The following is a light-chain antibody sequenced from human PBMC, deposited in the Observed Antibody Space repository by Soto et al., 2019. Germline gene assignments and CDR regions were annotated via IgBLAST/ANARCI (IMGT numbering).Light chain of an antibody. CDR2: AAS. Sequence: IQLTQSPSSLSASVGDRVTITCRASQGISSYLAWYQQKPGKAPKLLIYAASTLQSGVPSRFSGSGTGTDFTLTFNSLQPEDVATYYCQQLKSYPFTIGPGNKVDI. V-gene: IGKV1-9*01. J-gene: IGKJ3*01. CDR3: QQLKSYPFT. CDR1: QGISSY.